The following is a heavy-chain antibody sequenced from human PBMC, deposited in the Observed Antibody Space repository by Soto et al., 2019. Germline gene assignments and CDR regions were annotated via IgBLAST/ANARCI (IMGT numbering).Heavy chain of an antibody. CDR2: IRSKAYGGTT. CDR3: TRATDDFWSGYWFDP. J-gene: IGHJ5*02. Sequence: GGSLRLSCTASGFTFGDYAMSWFRQAPGKGLEWVGFIRSKAYGGTTEYAASVKGRFTISRDDSKSIAYLQMNSLKTEDTAVYYCTRATDDFWSGYWFDPWGQGTLVTVSS. D-gene: IGHD3-3*01. V-gene: IGHV3-49*03. CDR1: GFTFGDYA.